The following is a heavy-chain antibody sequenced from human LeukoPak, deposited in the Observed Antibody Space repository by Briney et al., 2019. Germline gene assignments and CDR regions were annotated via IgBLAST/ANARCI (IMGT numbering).Heavy chain of an antibody. Sequence: PGGSLRLSCAASGFTFSSYAVHWVRQAPGKGLEYVSAIGSNGGSTYYANSVKGRFTISRDNSKNTLYLQMGSLRAEDMAVYYCARGVPAALDYWGQGTLVTVSS. V-gene: IGHV3-64*01. CDR2: IGSNGGST. J-gene: IGHJ4*02. D-gene: IGHD2-2*01. CDR3: ARGVPAALDY. CDR1: GFTFSSYA.